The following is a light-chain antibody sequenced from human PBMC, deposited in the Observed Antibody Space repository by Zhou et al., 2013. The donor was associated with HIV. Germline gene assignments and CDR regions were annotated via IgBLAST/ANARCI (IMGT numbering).Light chain of an antibody. CDR2: GAS. CDR1: QSVGIH. Sequence: EVVMTQSPDTLSVSPGERVTLSCRASQSVGIHLAWYQQKPGQAPRLLIYGASSRATGIPDRFSGSGSGTDFTLTISRLEPEDFGVYYCQQYGSSFIFGGGTKVEIK. CDR3: QQYGSSFI. J-gene: IGKJ4*01. V-gene: IGKV3-20*01.